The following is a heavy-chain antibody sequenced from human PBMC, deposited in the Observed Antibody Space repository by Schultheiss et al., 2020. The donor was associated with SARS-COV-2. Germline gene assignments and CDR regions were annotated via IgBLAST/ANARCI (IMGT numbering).Heavy chain of an antibody. CDR1: GYSFTSYW. J-gene: IGHJ5*02. Sequence: GGSLRLSCKGSGYSFTSYWIGWVRQMPGKGLEWMGSIYPGDSDIRYSPSFQGQVTISADKSISTAYLQWSSLKASDSAMYYCTRLGSSGFDPWGQGTLVTVSS. V-gene: IGHV5-51*01. D-gene: IGHD3-22*01. CDR2: IYPGDSDI. CDR3: TRLGSSGFDP.